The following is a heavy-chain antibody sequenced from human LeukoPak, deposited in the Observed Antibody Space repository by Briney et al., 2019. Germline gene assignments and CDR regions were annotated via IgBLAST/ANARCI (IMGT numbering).Heavy chain of an antibody. CDR3: AKDLGVQWRLPYYFDY. CDR2: ISDSGGST. D-gene: IGHD3-3*01. J-gene: IGHJ4*02. Sequence: GGSLRLSCSASGFPFSSYAMHWVRQAPGKGLEYVSAISDSGGSTYYADSVKGRFTISRDNSKNTLYLQMNSLRGEDTAVYYCAKDLGVQWRLPYYFDYWGQGTLVTVSS. V-gene: IGHV3-64*04. CDR1: GFPFSSYA.